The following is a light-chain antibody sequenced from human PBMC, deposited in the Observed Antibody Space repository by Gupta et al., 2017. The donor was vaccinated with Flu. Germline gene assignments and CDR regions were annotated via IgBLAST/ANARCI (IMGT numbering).Light chain of an antibody. J-gene: IGLJ1*01. V-gene: IGLV1-40*01. CDR3: QSYDSSLRGYV. CDR1: SSNIGANFD. Sequence: VTISCTGTSSNIGANFDVHWYQQLPGTAPKVLIYSNNNRPSGVPDRFSGYRSGTSASLDITGLQAEDEADDFCQSYDSSLRGYVFGTGTKVTVL. CDR2: SNN.